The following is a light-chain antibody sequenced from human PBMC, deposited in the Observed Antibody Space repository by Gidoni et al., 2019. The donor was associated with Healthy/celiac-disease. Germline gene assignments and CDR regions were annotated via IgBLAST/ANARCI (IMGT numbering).Light chain of an antibody. CDR3: QLYYSYPALT. J-gene: IGKJ4*01. CDR2: AAS. CDR1: QGISSY. V-gene: IGKV1-8*01. Sequence: AIRMTQSPSSLSASTGDRATITCRASQGISSYLAWYQQKPGKDPKLLIYAASTLQSGVPSRFSGSGSGTDFTITISCLQSEDFATYYCQLYYSYPALTFGGXTKVEIK.